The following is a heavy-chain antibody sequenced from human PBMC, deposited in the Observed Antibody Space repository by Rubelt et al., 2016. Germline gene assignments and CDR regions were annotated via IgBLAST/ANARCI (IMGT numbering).Heavy chain of an antibody. V-gene: IGHV4-34*01. Sequence: RRVTISVDTSKNQFSLKLSSVTAEDTAVYYCARDLNDFWSGYYGYWGQGTLVTVSS. CDR3: ARDLNDFWSGYYGY. D-gene: IGHD3-3*01. J-gene: IGHJ4*02.